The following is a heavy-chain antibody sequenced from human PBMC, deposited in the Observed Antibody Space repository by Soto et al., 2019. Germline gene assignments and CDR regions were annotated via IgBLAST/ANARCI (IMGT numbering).Heavy chain of an antibody. CDR3: ANTHINKDSYDFWSGPPTYYYGMDV. CDR1: GFTFSSYG. Sequence: HPGGSLRLSCAASGFTFSSYGMHWVRQAPGKGLEWVAVISYDGSNKYYADSVKGRFTISRDNSKNTLYLQMNSLRAEDTAVYYCANTHINKDSYDFWSGPPTYYYGMDVWGQGTTVTVSS. J-gene: IGHJ6*02. V-gene: IGHV3-30*18. CDR2: ISYDGSNK. D-gene: IGHD3-3*01.